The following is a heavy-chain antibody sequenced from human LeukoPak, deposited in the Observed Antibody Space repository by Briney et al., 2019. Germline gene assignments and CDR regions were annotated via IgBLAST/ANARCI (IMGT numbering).Heavy chain of an antibody. CDR1: GGSISSGSYY. CDR3: TMVRGVLNLAGGGWFDP. V-gene: IGHV4-61*02. D-gene: IGHD3-10*01. J-gene: IGHJ5*02. Sequence: PSQTLSLTCTVSGGSISSGSYYWSWIRQPAGKGLEWIGRIYTSGSTNYNPSLKSRVTISVDTSKNQFSLKLSSVTAADTAVYYCTMVRGVLNLAGGGWFDPWGQGTLVTVSS. CDR2: IYTSGST.